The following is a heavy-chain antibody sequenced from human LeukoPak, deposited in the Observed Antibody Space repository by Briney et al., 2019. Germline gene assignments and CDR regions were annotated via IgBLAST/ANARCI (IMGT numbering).Heavy chain of an antibody. J-gene: IGHJ4*02. V-gene: IGHV3-33*01. CDR1: GFTFSSYG. D-gene: IGHD4-17*01. Sequence: PGRSLRLSCAASGFTFSSYGMHWVRQAPCKGLEWVAVIWYDGSNKYYADSVKGRFTISRDNSKNTLYLQMNSLRAEDTAVYYCARDDYGDLQTFDYWGQGTLVTVSS. CDR3: ARDDYGDLQTFDY. CDR2: IWYDGSNK.